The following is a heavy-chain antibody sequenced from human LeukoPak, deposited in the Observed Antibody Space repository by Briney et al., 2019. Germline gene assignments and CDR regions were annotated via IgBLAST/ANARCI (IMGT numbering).Heavy chain of an antibody. J-gene: IGHJ5*02. CDR1: GGSISSYY. CDR2: IYYSGST. Sequence: PSETLSLTCTVSGGSISSYYWSWLRQPPGKGLEWIGYIYYSGSTNYNPSLKSRVTISVDTSKNQFSLKLSSVTAADTAVYYCARHGPGGYSEAFDPWGQGTLVTVSS. V-gene: IGHV4-59*08. CDR3: ARHGPGGYSEAFDP. D-gene: IGHD6-13*01.